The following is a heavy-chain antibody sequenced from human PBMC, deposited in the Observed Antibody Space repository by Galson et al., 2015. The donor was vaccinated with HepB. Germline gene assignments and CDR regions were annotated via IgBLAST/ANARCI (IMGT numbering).Heavy chain of an antibody. J-gene: IGHJ5*02. Sequence: SLRLSCAASGFTFSNYAMSWVRQAPGKGLEWVSAISGSGGSTYYADSVKGRFTISRDNSKNTLYLQMNSLRAEDTAVYYCAKGVVAGNLYWFDPWGQGTLVTVSS. CDR1: GFTFSNYA. D-gene: IGHD6-19*01. V-gene: IGHV3-23*01. CDR2: ISGSGGST. CDR3: AKGVVAGNLYWFDP.